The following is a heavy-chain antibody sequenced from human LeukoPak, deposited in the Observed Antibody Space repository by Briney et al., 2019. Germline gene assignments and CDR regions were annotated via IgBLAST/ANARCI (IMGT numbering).Heavy chain of an antibody. CDR3: AKSFGRESGYELYCFDF. CDR2: INSGGST. D-gene: IGHD5-12*01. J-gene: IGHJ4*02. V-gene: IGHV3-23*01. CDR1: GFSFSSYA. Sequence: SGGSLRLSCAASGFSFSSYAMTWVRQPPGKGLEWVSGINSGGSTNYADSVKGRFTISRDNSQTTLYLQMNSLRAEETAIYYCAKSFGRESGYELYCFDFWGQGTLVTVSS.